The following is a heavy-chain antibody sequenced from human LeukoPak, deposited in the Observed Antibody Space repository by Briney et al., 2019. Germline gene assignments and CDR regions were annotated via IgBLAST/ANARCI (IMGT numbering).Heavy chain of an antibody. CDR1: GGTFSSYA. D-gene: IGHD2-2*01. V-gene: IGHV1-69*05. CDR2: IIPILGTA. Sequence: SVKVSCKASGGTFSSYAISWVRQAPGQGLEWMGGIIPILGTANYAQKFQGRVTITTNESTSTAYMELSSLRSEDTAVYYCARDLRGYCSSTSCYHNWFDPWGQGTLVTVSS. CDR3: ARDLRGYCSSTSCYHNWFDP. J-gene: IGHJ5*02.